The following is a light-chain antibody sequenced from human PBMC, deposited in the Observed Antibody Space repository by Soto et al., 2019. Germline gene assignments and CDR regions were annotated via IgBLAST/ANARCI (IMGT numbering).Light chain of an antibody. CDR3: QHRGNWPLYT. V-gene: IGKV3-11*01. CDR1: QSVRIF. CDR2: DAS. J-gene: IGKJ2*01. Sequence: EIVLTQSPATLSLSPGERATLSCRASQSVRIFLAWYQQKPGQAPRLLIYDASDRATGTPARFSGSGSGTDFTLTIITLDPEDSAVYYCQHRGNWPLYTFGQGTKVE.